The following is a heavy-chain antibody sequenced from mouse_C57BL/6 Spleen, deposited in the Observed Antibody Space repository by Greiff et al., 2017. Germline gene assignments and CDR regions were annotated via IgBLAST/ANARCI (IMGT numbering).Heavy chain of an antibody. V-gene: IGHV1-62-2*01. CDR1: GYTFTEYT. D-gene: IGHD2-2*01. CDR3: ARHEDRVYYGYDEGYYFDY. J-gene: IGHJ2*01. Sequence: VKLQESGAELVKPGASVKLSCKASGYTFTEYTIHWVKQRSGQGLEWIGWFYPGSGSIKYNEKFKDKATLTADKSSSTVYMELSRLTFEASAVYYWARHEDRVYYGYDEGYYFDYWGQGTTLTVSS. CDR2: FYPGSGSI.